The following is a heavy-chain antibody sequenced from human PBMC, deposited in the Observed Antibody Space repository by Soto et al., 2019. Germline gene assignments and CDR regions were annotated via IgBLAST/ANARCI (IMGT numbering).Heavy chain of an antibody. CDR1: GGSLSGATYS. CDR2: IFPSGTT. Sequence: ASETLSLTCGVSGGSLSGATYSWNWIRQPPGKGLEWIGYIFPSGTTYYNPSLKSRVTISIDVSKNQFSLSLRSLTAADTAVYYCPRSREFDYWSQGTLVTVSS. J-gene: IGHJ4*02. V-gene: IGHV4-30-2*01. CDR3: PRSREFDY.